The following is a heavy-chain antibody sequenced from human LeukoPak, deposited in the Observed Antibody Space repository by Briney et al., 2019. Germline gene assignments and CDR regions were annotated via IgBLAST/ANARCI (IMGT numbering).Heavy chain of an antibody. D-gene: IGHD3-10*01. Sequence: SGPALVKPTQTLTLTCTFSGFSLSTSGMCVSWIRQPPGKALEWLARIDWDDDKYYSTSLKTRLTISKDTSKNQVVLTMTNMDPVDTATYYCARISYYYGSGRAIFFGYWGQGTLVTVSS. CDR2: IDWDDDK. V-gene: IGHV2-70*11. CDR1: GFSLSTSGMC. CDR3: ARISYYYGSGRAIFFGY. J-gene: IGHJ4*02.